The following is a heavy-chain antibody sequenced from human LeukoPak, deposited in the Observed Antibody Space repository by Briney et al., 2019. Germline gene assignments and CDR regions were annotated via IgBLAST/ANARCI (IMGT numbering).Heavy chain of an antibody. Sequence: PGGSLSLSCAASGFKFDDYGMSWVRQVPGKGLEWVSGINWNGGSRGYADSVKGRFTISRDNSKNTLYLQMNSLRAEDTAVYYCAKGGMVRGVINFDYWGQGTLVTVSS. J-gene: IGHJ4*02. D-gene: IGHD3-10*01. CDR2: INWNGGSR. CDR1: GFKFDDYG. CDR3: AKGGMVRGVINFDY. V-gene: IGHV3-20*04.